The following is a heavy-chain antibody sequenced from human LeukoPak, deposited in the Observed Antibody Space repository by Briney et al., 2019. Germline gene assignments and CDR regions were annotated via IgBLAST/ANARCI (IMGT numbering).Heavy chain of an antibody. Sequence: SETLSLTCSVSGGSIRSDYWIWIRQPPGKGLEWIGYISYNGITNYNPSLKRRLTMSVDTSKSQFSLKLSSLTAADTAVYYCARDRVDRFGPRFDPWGPGTLVTVSS. J-gene: IGHJ5*02. CDR3: ARDRVDRFGPRFDP. CDR2: ISYNGIT. CDR1: GGSIRSDY. D-gene: IGHD5-12*01. V-gene: IGHV4-59*01.